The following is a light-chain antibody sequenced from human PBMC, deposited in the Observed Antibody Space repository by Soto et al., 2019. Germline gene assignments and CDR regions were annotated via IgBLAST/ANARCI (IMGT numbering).Light chain of an antibody. CDR1: SSDVGNYNY. V-gene: IGLV2-11*01. CDR3: CSYAGSYTYV. CDR2: DVS. J-gene: IGLJ1*01. Sequence: QSALTQPRSVSASPGQSVTISCTGTSSDVGNYNYVSWYQQHPGKAPKVLIYDVSKRPSGVPDRFSASKSGNTASLTISGLQAEDEADYYCCSYAGSYTYVFGTGTKVTVL.